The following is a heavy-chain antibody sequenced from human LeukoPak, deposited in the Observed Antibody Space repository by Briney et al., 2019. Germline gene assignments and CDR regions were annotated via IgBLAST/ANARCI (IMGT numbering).Heavy chain of an antibody. D-gene: IGHD3-10*01. J-gene: IGHJ4*02. CDR3: AXXENYYGSGSYRY. CDR2: XXXXSXXI. CDR1: GXTFXXXX. Sequence: GGSXRLSCAASGXTFXXXXXXXXXXAPXXXXXWXSSXXXXSXXIYXEDXVKGRFTISRDNAKNSLYLQMNSLRAEDTAVYYXAXXENYYGSGSYRYWGQGTLVTVSS. V-gene: IGHV3-21*01.